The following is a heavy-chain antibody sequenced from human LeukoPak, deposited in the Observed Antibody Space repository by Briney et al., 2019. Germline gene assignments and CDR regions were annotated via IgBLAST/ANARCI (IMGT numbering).Heavy chain of an antibody. D-gene: IGHD5-18*01. CDR2: IYTSGST. CDR1: GGSFSGYY. CDR3: ARDYSTAMVTSYMDV. Sequence: PSETLSLTCAVYGGSFSGYYWSWIRQPAGKGLEWIGRIYTSGSTNYNPSLKSRVTISVDTSKNQFSLKLSSVTAADTAVYYCARDYSTAMVTSYMDVWGKGTTVTISS. V-gene: IGHV4-4*07. J-gene: IGHJ6*03.